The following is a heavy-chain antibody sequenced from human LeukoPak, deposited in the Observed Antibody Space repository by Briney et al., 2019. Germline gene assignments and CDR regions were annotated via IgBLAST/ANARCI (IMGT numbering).Heavy chain of an antibody. V-gene: IGHV3-53*01. CDR3: AKSLAYYHENSDSI. CDR1: GFFVSTNY. CDR2: IYKDGRT. Sequence: QAGGSLRLSCAASGFFVSTNYMTWVRQPPGKGLEWVSVIYKDGRTFYTDSVKGRFTISRDNSKNTVYLQMSSLRVEDTAVYYCAKSLAYYHENSDSIWGQGTLVTVSS. D-gene: IGHD3-22*01. J-gene: IGHJ4*02.